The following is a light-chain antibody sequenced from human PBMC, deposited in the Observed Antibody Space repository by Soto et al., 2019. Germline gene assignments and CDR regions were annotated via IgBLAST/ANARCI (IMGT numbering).Light chain of an antibody. CDR1: SSDVGGYNY. V-gene: IGLV2-14*01. CDR2: DVS. J-gene: IGLJ2*01. CDR3: SSYTSSNTLVV. Sequence: QSALTQPASVSGSPGQSITLSCTGTSSDVGGYNYVSWYQQHPGKAPKLMMYDVSNRPSGVSNRFSGSKSGNTASLTISGLQAEDEADYYCSSYTSSNTLVVFGGGTKVTVL.